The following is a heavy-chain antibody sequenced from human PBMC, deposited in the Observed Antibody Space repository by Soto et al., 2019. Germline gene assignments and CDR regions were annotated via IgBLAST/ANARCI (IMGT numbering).Heavy chain of an antibody. D-gene: IGHD5-18*01. CDR1: GYTFTSYD. J-gene: IGHJ6*03. CDR2: MNPNSGNT. V-gene: IGHV1-8*01. CDR3: ARAEGYSYGSYYYYMDV. Sequence: GASVKVSCKASGYTFTSYDINWVRQATGQGLEWMGWMNPNSGNTGYAQKFQGRVTMTRNTSISTAYMELSSLRSEDTAVYYCARAEGYSYGSYYYYMDVWGKGTTVTVSS.